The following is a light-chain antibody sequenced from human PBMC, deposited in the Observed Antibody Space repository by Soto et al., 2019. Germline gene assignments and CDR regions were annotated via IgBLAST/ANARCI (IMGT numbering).Light chain of an antibody. CDR2: RNN. Sequence: QSVLTQPPSASGTPGQRVTISCSGSSSNIGSNYVYWYQQLPGTAPKLLIYRNNQRPSGVPDRFSGSKSGTSASLAISWLRSEDEADYYCAAWDDSLSGPDVFGTGTKVTVL. V-gene: IGLV1-47*01. CDR3: AAWDDSLSGPDV. CDR1: SSNIGSNY. J-gene: IGLJ1*01.